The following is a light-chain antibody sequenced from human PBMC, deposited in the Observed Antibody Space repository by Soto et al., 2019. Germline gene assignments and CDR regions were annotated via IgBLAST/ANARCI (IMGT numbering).Light chain of an antibody. CDR2: DVT. V-gene: IGLV2-14*01. J-gene: IGLJ1*01. CDR1: SSDVGGYKY. Sequence: QSVLTQPASVSGSPGQSIAISCTGTSSDVGGYKYVSWYQQHPGKAPKLLIYDVTNRPSGVSDRFSGSKSGNTASLTISGLQSEDETDYYCSSYTTSSSYVFGTGTKLTV. CDR3: SSYTTSSSYV.